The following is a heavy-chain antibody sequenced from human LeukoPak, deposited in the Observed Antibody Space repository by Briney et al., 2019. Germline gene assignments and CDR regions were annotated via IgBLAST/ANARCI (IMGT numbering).Heavy chain of an antibody. J-gene: IGHJ4*02. CDR2: IKQGGSEQ. CDR1: GFTMSTYW. D-gene: IGHD3-10*01. V-gene: IGHV3-7*01. CDR3: ASAGTSYGYQFFDY. Sequence: AGGSLRLSCAASGFTMSTYWMSWVRQAPGKGLEWVASIKQGGSEQHYVESVKGRFTISRDNVKNSLYLQMNSLRAEDTAVYYCASAGTSYGYQFFDYWGQGTLVTVSS.